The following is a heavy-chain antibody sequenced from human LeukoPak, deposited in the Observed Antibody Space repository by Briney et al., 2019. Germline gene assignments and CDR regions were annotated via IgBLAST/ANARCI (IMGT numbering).Heavy chain of an antibody. D-gene: IGHD6-6*01. Sequence: ASVKVSCRVSGDTLTERSIHWVRQTPGKGLEWMGGLHPEDREVIYAQKFQGRVTMTEDSSTDTAYMDLRSLRSEDTAVYYCATAEQLVWGQGTLVTISS. J-gene: IGHJ4*02. V-gene: IGHV1-24*01. CDR1: GDTLTERS. CDR3: ATAEQLV. CDR2: LHPEDREV.